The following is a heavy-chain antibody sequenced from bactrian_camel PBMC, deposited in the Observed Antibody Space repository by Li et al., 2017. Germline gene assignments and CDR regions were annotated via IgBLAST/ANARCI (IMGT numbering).Heavy chain of an antibody. CDR1: GFTFSSYT. D-gene: IGHD6*01. CDR3: AAGPWYTDEYNY. V-gene: IGHV3S40*01. J-gene: IGHJ4*01. Sequence: VQLVESGGGSVQAGGSLRLSCAASGFTFSSYTMGWVRQAPGKGLEWVSATTSSGGTTYYSDSVKGRFTISRDNAKNTVYLQMSSLTSEDTALYYCAAGPWYTDEYNYWGQGTQVTVS. CDR2: TTSSGGTT.